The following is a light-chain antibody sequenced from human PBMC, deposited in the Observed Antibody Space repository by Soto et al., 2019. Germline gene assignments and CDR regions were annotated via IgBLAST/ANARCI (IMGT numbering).Light chain of an antibody. V-gene: IGKV1-5*03. J-gene: IGKJ1*01. CDR1: QSVSIW. Sequence: DIQMTQAPSTLSASEGDRVTISCRASQSVSIWLAWYQQKPGRAPKLLIYKSSILESGGPSRFSGSGSGTEFTLTISSLQPDDFATYYCQQFNTSPWKFGHGTNVDI. CDR3: QQFNTSPWK. CDR2: KSS.